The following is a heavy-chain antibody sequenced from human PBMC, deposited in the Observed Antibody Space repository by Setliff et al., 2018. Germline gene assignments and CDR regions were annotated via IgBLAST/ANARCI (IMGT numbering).Heavy chain of an antibody. J-gene: IGHJ4*02. V-gene: IGHV3-73*01. D-gene: IGHD2-2*01. CDR2: IRDKYNSYAI. CDR1: GFIFSGSA. CDR3: AKDWNPSTYWYTDYFDS. Sequence: GGSLRLSCAASGFIFSGSAIHWVRQASGKGLEWVGRIRDKYNSYAIAYAASVEGRFTISRDDSKNTLYLQMNSLRAEDTAIYYCAKDWNPSTYWYTDYFDSWGQGTLVTVSS.